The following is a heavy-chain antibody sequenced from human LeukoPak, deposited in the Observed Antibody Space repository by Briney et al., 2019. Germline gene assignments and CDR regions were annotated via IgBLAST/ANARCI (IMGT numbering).Heavy chain of an antibody. D-gene: IGHD3-10*01. Sequence: GASVKVSCKASGYTFTSYDINWVRQATGQGLEWMGWMNPNSGNTGYAQKFQGRVTMTRNTSMSTAYMELSSLRSEDTAVYYCARDKAHVLLWFGELLESSYFDYWGQGTLVTVSS. CDR1: GYTFTSYD. CDR2: MNPNSGNT. V-gene: IGHV1-8*01. CDR3: ARDKAHVLLWFGELLESSYFDY. J-gene: IGHJ4*02.